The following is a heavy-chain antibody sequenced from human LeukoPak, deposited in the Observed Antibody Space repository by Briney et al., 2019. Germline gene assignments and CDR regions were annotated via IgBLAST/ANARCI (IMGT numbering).Heavy chain of an antibody. CDR1: GYSFTAFY. V-gene: IGHV1-2*02. CDR3: ARNYYDSSGYYGGFQI. Sequence: ASVKVSCKASGYSFTAFYIHWVRQAPGQGREWMGWINPNSGVTNYAQKLQGRLTMTRDTSISTAYMELSRLRSDDTAVYYCARNYYDSSGYYGGFQIWGPGTMVTVSS. D-gene: IGHD3-22*01. CDR2: INPNSGVT. J-gene: IGHJ3*02.